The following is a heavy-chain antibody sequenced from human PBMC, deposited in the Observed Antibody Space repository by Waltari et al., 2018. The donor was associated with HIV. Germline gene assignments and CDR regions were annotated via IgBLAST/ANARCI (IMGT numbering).Heavy chain of an antibody. CDR2: LYDNGRT. V-gene: IGHV4-4*08. Sequence: QVQLQESGPGVVKSSEALSLPCSVSGGSIGSYWLNWVRQPPGKGLQWIGYLYDNGRTIYNPSLRSRVTISSDASGKQFSLKLNSVTAADTAIYYCATGGARGMDIWGHGTTVTVSS. CDR3: ATGGARGMDI. J-gene: IGHJ6*02. CDR1: GGSIGSYW.